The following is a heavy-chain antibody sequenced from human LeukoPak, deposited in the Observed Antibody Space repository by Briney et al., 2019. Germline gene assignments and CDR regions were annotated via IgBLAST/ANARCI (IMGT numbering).Heavy chain of an antibody. J-gene: IGHJ4*02. CDR3: ARQSCSSTSCYSYFLEPFDY. Sequence: GESLKISCKGSGYSFTSYWIGWVRQMPGEGLEWMGIIYPGDSDTRYSPSFQGQVTISADKSISTAYLQWSSLKASDTAMYYCARQSCSSTSCYSYFLEPFDYWGQGTLVTVSS. CDR1: GYSFTSYW. CDR2: IYPGDSDT. V-gene: IGHV5-51*01. D-gene: IGHD2-2*01.